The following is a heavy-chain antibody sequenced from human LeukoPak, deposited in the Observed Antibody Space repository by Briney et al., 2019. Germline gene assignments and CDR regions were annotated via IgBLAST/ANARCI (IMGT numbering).Heavy chain of an antibody. V-gene: IGHV4-28*06. J-gene: IGHJ4*02. CDR3: TGGGSYYWAPDY. CDR2: IYYNGNT. D-gene: IGHD1-26*01. CDR1: GYAMRSSNW. Sequence: SDTLSLTCAVSGYAMRSSNWWGWIRQPPGKELEWIGYIYYNGNTDYNPSPKSRVTMSIDTSKNQFSLKLTSVSALDTAVYYCTGGGSYYWAPDYWGQGTLVTVSS.